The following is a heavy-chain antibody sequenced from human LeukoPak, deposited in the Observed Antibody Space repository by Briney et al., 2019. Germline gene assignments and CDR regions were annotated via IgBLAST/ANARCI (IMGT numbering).Heavy chain of an antibody. D-gene: IGHD3-10*01. Sequence: PGGSLRLSCAAAGFTFSSYEMNWARQAPGEGLECVSYISSSGSTIYYADSVSGRFTISRDNAKNSLYLQMNSLRAEDTAVYYCVQESASLLRGYFDYWGQGTLVTVSS. V-gene: IGHV3-48*03. CDR2: ISSSGSTI. CDR3: VQESASLLRGYFDY. J-gene: IGHJ4*02. CDR1: GFTFSSYE.